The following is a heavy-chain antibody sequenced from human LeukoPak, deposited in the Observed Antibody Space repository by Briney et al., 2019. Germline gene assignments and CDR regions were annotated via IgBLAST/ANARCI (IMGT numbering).Heavy chain of an antibody. Sequence: ASVRVSCKASGYTLTSSHAHWVRQAPGQGLEWMGIINCGDGYTNYAQKFQGRVSVTSDTSTSTIYMELSSLRAEDTAIYYCARDRGGSYSNDYWGQGTLVTVSS. J-gene: IGHJ4*02. V-gene: IGHV1-46*01. CDR1: GYTLTSSH. D-gene: IGHD1-26*01. CDR2: INCGDGYT. CDR3: ARDRGGSYSNDY.